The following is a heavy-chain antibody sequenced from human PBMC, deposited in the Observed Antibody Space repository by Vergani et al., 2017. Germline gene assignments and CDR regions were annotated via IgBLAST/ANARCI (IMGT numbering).Heavy chain of an antibody. D-gene: IGHD3-10*01. CDR1: GGSISAGYYF. Sequence: QVQLQASGPGRVKPSQTLSLTCTMSGGSISAGYYFWSWIRQPAGKGLEWLGHISASGNASHSPSLKTRVSMSVETSKNQFSLTVTSVTAADTAIYFCARRSGGYYSGSKVHPLRTAFDVWGHGTVVTVSS. V-gene: IGHV4-61*02. CDR3: ARRSGGYYSGSKVHPLRTAFDV. CDR2: ISASGNA. J-gene: IGHJ3*01.